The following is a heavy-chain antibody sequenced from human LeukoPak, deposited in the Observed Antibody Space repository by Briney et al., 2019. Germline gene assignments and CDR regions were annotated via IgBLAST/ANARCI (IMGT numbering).Heavy chain of an antibody. CDR3: ARDRTTVTTGYYGMDV. V-gene: IGHV1-2*02. D-gene: IGHD4-17*01. J-gene: IGHJ6*02. CDR1: GYAFTGYY. CDR2: INPNTGVT. Sequence: ASVKVSCKASGYAFTGYYMHWVRQAPGQGLEWMGWINPNTGVTNYAQKFQGRVTLTRDTSIITAYMELTRLRSDDTAMYYCARDRTTVTTGYYGMDVWGQGTTLTVSS.